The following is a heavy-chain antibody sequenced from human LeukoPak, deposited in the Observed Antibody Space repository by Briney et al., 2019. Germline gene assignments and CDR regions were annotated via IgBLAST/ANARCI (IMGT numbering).Heavy chain of an antibody. Sequence: SGGSLRLSCEGSGFTFSRYWMSWVRQVPGKGLEWVANMNQDGSEVYYVDSVKGRFTISRDNTRNSLYLQMNSLRADDTAGYYCVRDRVYDDLTGYQYYFDYWGQGTLVSVSS. CDR1: GFTFSRYW. CDR3: VRDRVYDDLTGYQYYFDY. CDR2: MNQDGSEV. D-gene: IGHD3-9*01. V-gene: IGHV3-7*03. J-gene: IGHJ4*02.